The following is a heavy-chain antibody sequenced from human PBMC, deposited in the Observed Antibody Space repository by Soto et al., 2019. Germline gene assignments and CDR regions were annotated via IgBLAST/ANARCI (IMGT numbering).Heavy chain of an antibody. D-gene: IGHD3-16*01. V-gene: IGHV3-23*01. CDR3: AKGGYRHAYE. CDR2: ISEGGGTT. J-gene: IGHJ4*02. CDR1: GFAFSRSA. Sequence: EVQLLESGGGLIQPGGSLRLSCAASGFAFSRSAMAWVRQAPEKGLEWVSSISEGGGTTFYAGSVEGRFTISGDNSKNTLYLQMHSVRADDTDVYYCAKGGYRHAYEWGWGTLVTVSS.